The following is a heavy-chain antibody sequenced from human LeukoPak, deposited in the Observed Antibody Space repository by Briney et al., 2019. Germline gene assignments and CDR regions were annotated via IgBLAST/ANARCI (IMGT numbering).Heavy chain of an antibody. CDR1: GFIFSSYS. J-gene: IGHJ2*01. CDR3: ARDPLYSSGWFDL. Sequence: GGSLRLSCAASGFIFSSYSMNWVRLAPGKGLEWVSSISSSSSYIYYADSVKGRFTISRDNAKNSLYLQMNSLRAEDTAVYYCARDPLYSSGWFDLWGRGTLVTVSS. V-gene: IGHV3-21*01. D-gene: IGHD6-19*01. CDR2: ISSSSSYI.